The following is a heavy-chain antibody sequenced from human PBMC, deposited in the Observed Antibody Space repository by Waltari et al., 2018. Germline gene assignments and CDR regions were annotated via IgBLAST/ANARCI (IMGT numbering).Heavy chain of an antibody. CDR2: IYHSGST. D-gene: IGHD3-16*01. Sequence: QVQLQESGPGLVKPSETLSLTCAVSGYSISSGYYWGWIRPPPGKGLDWIGSIYHSGSTYYNPSLKSRVTISVDTSKNQFSLKLSSVTAADTAVYYCARQARFTSGNAFDIWGQGTMVTVSS. CDR3: ARQARFTSGNAFDI. J-gene: IGHJ3*02. V-gene: IGHV4-38-2*01. CDR1: GYSISSGYY.